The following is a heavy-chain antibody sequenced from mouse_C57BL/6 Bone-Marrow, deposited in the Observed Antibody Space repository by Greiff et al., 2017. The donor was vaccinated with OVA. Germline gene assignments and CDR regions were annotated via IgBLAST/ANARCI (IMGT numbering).Heavy chain of an antibody. J-gene: IGHJ2*01. V-gene: IGHV1-59*01. CDR3: ANDYFPDY. D-gene: IGHD2-4*01. Sequence: QVQLQQPGAELVRPGTSVKLSCKASGYTFTSYWMHWVKQRPGQGLEWIGVIDPSDSYTNYNQKFKGKATLTVDTSSSTAYMQLSSLTSEDSAVYYCANDYFPDYWGQGTTLTVSS. CDR1: GYTFTSYW. CDR2: IDPSDSYT.